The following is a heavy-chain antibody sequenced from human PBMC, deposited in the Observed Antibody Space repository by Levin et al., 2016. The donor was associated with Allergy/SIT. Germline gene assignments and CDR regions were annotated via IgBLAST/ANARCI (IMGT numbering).Heavy chain of an antibody. CDR3: ARDFSANWGFDQ. D-gene: IGHD7-27*01. Sequence: GSLRLSCTVSGDSISPYYWSWIRQPPGKGLEWIGYIYYTGTTTYNPSLRSRVAMSLDMSKSDFSLRLTSVTAADTATYYCARDFSANWGFDQWGQGLLVTVSS. CDR1: GDSISPYY. J-gene: IGHJ5*02. CDR2: IYYTGTT. V-gene: IGHV4-59*01.